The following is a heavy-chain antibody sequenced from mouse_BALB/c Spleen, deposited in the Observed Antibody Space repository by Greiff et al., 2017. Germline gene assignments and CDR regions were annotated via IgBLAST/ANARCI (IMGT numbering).Heavy chain of an antibody. CDR3: ARDYGNFYWYFDV. CDR1: GFTFSDYY. V-gene: IGHV5-4*02. D-gene: IGHD2-1*01. CDR2: ISDGGSYT. J-gene: IGHJ1*01. Sequence: EVQVVESGGGLVKPGGSLKLSCAASGFTFSDYYMYWVRQTPEKRLEWVATISDGGSYTYYPDSVKGRFTISRDNAKNNLYLQMSSLKSEDTAMYYCARDYGNFYWYFDVWGAGTTVTVSS.